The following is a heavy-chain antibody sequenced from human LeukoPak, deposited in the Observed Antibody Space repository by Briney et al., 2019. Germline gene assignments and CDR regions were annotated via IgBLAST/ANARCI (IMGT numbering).Heavy chain of an antibody. J-gene: IGHJ4*02. Sequence: SETLSLTCIVSGGSISSSSYYWGWIRQPPGKGLEWIGSIYYSGSTYYNPSLKSRVTISVDTSKNQFSLKLSSVTAADTAVYYCARDSGSGSYPVYYFDYWGQGTLVTVSS. CDR3: ARDSGSGSYPVYYFDY. CDR2: IYYSGST. V-gene: IGHV4-39*07. CDR1: GGSISSSSYY. D-gene: IGHD3-10*01.